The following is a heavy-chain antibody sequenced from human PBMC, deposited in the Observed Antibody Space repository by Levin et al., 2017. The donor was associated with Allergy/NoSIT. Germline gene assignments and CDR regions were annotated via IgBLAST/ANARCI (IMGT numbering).Heavy chain of an antibody. CDR2: ISAGGNYI. J-gene: IGHJ6*02. Sequence: SCAASGILFSSYDMNWVRQAPGKGLEWVSSISAGGNYIYYADSVKGRFTISRDNAKNSLFQQMNSLRAEDTAVYYCASWAMYHYDRSAFDYFYYAMDVWGQGTTVTVSS. V-gene: IGHV3-21*01. CDR3: ASWAMYHYDRSAFDYFYYAMDV. D-gene: IGHD3-22*01. CDR1: GILFSSYD.